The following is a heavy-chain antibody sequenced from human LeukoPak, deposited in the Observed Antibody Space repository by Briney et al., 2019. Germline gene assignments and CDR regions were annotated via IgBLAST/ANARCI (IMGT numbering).Heavy chain of an antibody. D-gene: IGHD3-10*01. CDR1: DNTFPMFG. CDR3: ARPVKGTFFYYYMDV. Sequence: GASVKVSCKPSDNTFPMFGHTWVRQAPGQGLEWMGWINSYNGNTQYAQNLQGRVTLTRDTSTTTAYMELRSLRSNDTAVYYCARPVKGTFFYYYMDVWGKGTTVIVSS. V-gene: IGHV1-18*01. CDR2: INSYNGNT. J-gene: IGHJ6*03.